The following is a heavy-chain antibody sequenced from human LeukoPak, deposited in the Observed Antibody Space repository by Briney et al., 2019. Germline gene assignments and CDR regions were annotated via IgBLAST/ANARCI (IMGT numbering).Heavy chain of an antibody. CDR3: ARDNLEYSYGQYAAFDI. CDR1: GGTFSSYA. J-gene: IGHJ3*02. Sequence: SVKVSCKASGGTFSSYAISWVRQAPGQGLEWMGGIIPMFGTANYAQKFQGRITITADESTSIVYMELNSLRSEDTAVYYCARDNLEYSYGQYAAFDIWGQGTMVTVSS. D-gene: IGHD5-18*01. V-gene: IGHV1-69*13. CDR2: IIPMFGTA.